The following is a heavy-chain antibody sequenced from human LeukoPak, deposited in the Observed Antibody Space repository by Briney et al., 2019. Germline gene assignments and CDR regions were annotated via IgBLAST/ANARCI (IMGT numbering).Heavy chain of an antibody. Sequence: GGSLRLSSAASGFTFSSYGMHWVHQAPGKGLEWVAVISYDGSNKYYADSVKGRFTISRDNSKNTLYLQMNSLRAEDTAVYYCAKDTSYCSGGSCYSPGEGYFDYWGQGTLVTVSS. D-gene: IGHD2-15*01. CDR3: AKDTSYCSGGSCYSPGEGYFDY. CDR1: GFTFSSYG. V-gene: IGHV3-30*18. J-gene: IGHJ4*02. CDR2: ISYDGSNK.